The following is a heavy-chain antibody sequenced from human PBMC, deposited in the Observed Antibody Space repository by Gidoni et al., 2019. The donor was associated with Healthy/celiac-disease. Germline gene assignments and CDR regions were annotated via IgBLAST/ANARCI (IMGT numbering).Heavy chain of an antibody. V-gene: IGHV4-34*01. Sequence: QVQLQQWGAGLLKPSETLSLTCAVYGGSFSGYYWSWLRPPPGKGLEWIGEINHSGSTNYNPSLKSRVTISVDTSKNQFSLKLSSVTAADTAVYYCARGRRVDIVVVPAAPDYYYGMDVWGQGTTVTVSS. J-gene: IGHJ6*02. CDR1: GGSFSGYY. D-gene: IGHD2-2*03. CDR3: ARGRRVDIVVVPAAPDYYYGMDV. CDR2: INHSGST.